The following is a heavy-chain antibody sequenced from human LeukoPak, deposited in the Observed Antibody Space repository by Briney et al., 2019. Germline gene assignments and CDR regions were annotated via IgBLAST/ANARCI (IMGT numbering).Heavy chain of an antibody. CDR3: ARDGLEWADLFDY. V-gene: IGHV3-30-3*01. J-gene: IGHJ4*02. CDR2: ISYDGSNK. D-gene: IGHD3-3*01. CDR1: GFTFSSYA. Sequence: PGGSLRLSCAASGFTFSSYAMHWVRQAPGKGLEWVAVISYDGSNKYYADSVKGRFTISRDNSKNTLYLQMNSLRAEDTAVYYCARDGLEWADLFDYWGQGTLVTVSS.